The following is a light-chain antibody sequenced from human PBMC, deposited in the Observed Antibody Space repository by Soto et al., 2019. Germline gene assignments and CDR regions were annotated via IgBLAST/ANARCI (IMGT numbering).Light chain of an antibody. CDR1: RSEVGGYNY. CDR2: DVS. V-gene: IGLV2-14*03. J-gene: IGLJ1*01. Sequence: QSVLTQPASLSGSSGQSLTISCTGTRSEVGGYNYVSWYQHHPGKSPKLIIYDVSNRPSVVSNRFSGSKSGNTASLTISWLQPEDEADYYCSSYTTSNTRQIVFGTGTKVTVL. CDR3: SSYTTSNTRQIV.